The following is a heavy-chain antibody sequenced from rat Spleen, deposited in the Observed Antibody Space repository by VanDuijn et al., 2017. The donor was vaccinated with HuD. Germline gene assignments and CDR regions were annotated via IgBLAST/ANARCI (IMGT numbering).Heavy chain of an antibody. CDR3: ATDPVGAYYFDY. D-gene: IGHD4-6*01. V-gene: IGHV5-31*01. J-gene: IGHJ2*01. CDR1: GFTFNNYW. CDR2: ISNARGIT. Sequence: EVQLVESGGGLVQPGRSMKLSCVASGFTFNNYWMAWVRQAPGMGLEWIASISNARGITYYPDSVKGRFTISRDIANSTLSLQMDSLRSEDTATYYCATDPVGAYYFDYWGQGVMVTVSS.